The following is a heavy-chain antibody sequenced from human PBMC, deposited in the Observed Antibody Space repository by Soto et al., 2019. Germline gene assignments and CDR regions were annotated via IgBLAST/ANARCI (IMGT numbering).Heavy chain of an antibody. V-gene: IGHV3-23*01. CDR2: ISGSGGST. Sequence: GGSLRLSCAASGFTFSSYAMIWVRQAPGKGLEWVSAISGSGGSTYYADSVKGRFTISRDNSKNTLYLQMNSLRAEDTAVYYCAKKRIDYGGNNFDYWGQGTQVTVSS. J-gene: IGHJ4*02. CDR1: GFTFSSYA. D-gene: IGHD4-17*01. CDR3: AKKRIDYGGNNFDY.